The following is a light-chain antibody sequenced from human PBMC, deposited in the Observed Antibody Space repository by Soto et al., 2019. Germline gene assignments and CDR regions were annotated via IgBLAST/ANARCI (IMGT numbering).Light chain of an antibody. CDR1: SSDVGGYNY. Sequence: QSALAQPTSVSGSPGQSIAISCTGTSSDVGGYNYVSWHQQHPGKAPKVLISVVSNRPSGVSNRFSGSKSGNTASLTISGLQAEDEAHYYCSSYTSISTLVVFGGGTKLTVL. V-gene: IGLV2-14*01. CDR3: SSYTSISTLVV. CDR2: VVS. J-gene: IGLJ2*01.